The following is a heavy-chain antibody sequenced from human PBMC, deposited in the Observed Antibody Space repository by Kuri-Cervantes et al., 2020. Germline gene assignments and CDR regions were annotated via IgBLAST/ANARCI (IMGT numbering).Heavy chain of an antibody. D-gene: IGHD1-1*01. Sequence: GESLKISCAASGFTFSSYGIIWVRQAPGKGLEWVSSISTSGNNTYYADSVKGRFTISRDNAKNSLYLQMNSLKTEDTAVYYCARGAGLERRRESYYYAMDVWGQGTAVTVSS. CDR3: ARGAGLERRRESYYYAMDV. J-gene: IGHJ6*02. CDR1: GFTFSSYG. CDR2: ISTSGNNT. V-gene: IGHV3-21*04.